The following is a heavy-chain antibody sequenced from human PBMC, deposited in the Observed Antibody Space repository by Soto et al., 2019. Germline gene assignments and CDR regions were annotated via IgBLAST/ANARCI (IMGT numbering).Heavy chain of an antibody. D-gene: IGHD3-22*01. CDR1: GFTFSNYA. V-gene: IGHV3-23*01. CDR3: AKNPGYYYDSTGYHFDY. Sequence: PGGSLRLSCAASGFTFSNYAMSWVRQAPGKGLEWVSTIHGGGDHTHYTDSVKGRFTISRDNSRNTLFLQMNSLRAEDTAVYYCAKNPGYYYDSTGYHFDYWGQGTLVTVSS. CDR2: IHGGGDHT. J-gene: IGHJ4*02.